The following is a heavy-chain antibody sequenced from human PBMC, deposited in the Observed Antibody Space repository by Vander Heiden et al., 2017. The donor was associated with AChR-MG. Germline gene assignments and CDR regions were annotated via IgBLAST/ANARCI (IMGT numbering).Heavy chain of an antibody. CDR3: AKVAAAGRNFDY. V-gene: IGHV3-9*01. CDR2: ISWNSGSI. D-gene: IGHD6-13*01. J-gene: IGHJ4*02. CDR1: GFTFDDYA. Sequence: VQLVESGGGLVQPGRSLRLSCAASGFTFDDYAMHWVRQAPGKGLEWVSGISWNSGSIGYADSVKGRFTISRDNAKNSLYLQMNSLRAEDTALYYCAKVAAAGRNFDYWGQGTLVTVSS.